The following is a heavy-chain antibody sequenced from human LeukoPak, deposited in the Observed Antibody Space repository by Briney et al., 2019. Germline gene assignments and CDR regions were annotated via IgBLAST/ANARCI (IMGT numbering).Heavy chain of an antibody. J-gene: IGHJ5*02. CDR1: GFPFSSYS. V-gene: IGHV3-21*01. Sequence: GGSLRLSCAASGFPFSSYSMNWVRQAPGKGLEWVSSISSSSSYIYYADSVKGRFTISRDNAKNSLYLQMNSLRAEDTAVYYCARDGDSSGYYPNWFDPWGQGTLVTVSS. D-gene: IGHD3-22*01. CDR2: ISSSSSYI. CDR3: ARDGDSSGYYPNWFDP.